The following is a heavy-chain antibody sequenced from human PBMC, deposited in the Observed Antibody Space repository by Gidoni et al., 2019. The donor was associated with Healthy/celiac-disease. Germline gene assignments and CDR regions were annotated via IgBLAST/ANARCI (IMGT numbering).Heavy chain of an antibody. J-gene: IGHJ4*02. CDR1: CFNFSSYG. Sequence: QVQLVESGGGVVQPGRSLRLSCAASCFNFSSYGMPWVRQAPGKGLAWVAVISYDGSNKYYADAVKCRFTISRDNSKNTLYLQMNSLRAEDTAVYYCAKNLGGYDSDYWGQGTLVTVSS. V-gene: IGHV3-30*18. CDR2: ISYDGSNK. D-gene: IGHD5-12*01. CDR3: AKNLGGYDSDY.